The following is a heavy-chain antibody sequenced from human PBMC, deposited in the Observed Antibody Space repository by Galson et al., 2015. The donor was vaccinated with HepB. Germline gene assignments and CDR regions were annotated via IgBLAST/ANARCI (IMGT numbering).Heavy chain of an antibody. Sequence: LVKPTQTLTLTCTSSGFSLSTSGMCVSWIRQPPGKALEWLARIDWDDDEYYTTSLKTRLTISKDTSKNQVVLTMTNMDPVDTATYYCARIRAYYDYVWGSYRPGFGMDVWGQGTTVTVSS. J-gene: IGHJ6*02. CDR3: ARIRAYYDYVWGSYRPGFGMDV. V-gene: IGHV2-70*11. D-gene: IGHD3-16*02. CDR1: GFSLSTSGMC. CDR2: IDWDDDE.